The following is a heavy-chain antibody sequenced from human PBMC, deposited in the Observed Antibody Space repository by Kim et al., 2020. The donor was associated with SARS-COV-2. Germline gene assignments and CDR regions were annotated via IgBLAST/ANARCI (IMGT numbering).Heavy chain of an antibody. D-gene: IGHD3-9*01. CDR3: AKESPYPVYDILTGYYTGSYYYGMDV. Sequence: GGSLRLSCAASGFTFSSYAMSWVRQAPGKGLEWVSAISGSGGSTYYADSVKGRFTISRDNSKNTLYLQMNSLRAEDTAVYYCAKESPYPVYDILTGYYTGSYYYGMDVWGQGATVTVSS. CDR2: ISGSGGST. J-gene: IGHJ6*02. CDR1: GFTFSSYA. V-gene: IGHV3-23*01.